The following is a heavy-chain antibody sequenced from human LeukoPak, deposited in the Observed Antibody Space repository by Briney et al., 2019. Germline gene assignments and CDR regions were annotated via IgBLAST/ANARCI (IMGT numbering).Heavy chain of an antibody. Sequence: SETLSLTCSVSPVSIRRHFWIWIRQSPGKGLEYIGRFSYSGNTDYNPSLTGRVSTSADTSKNQFFLRLLSVTAADTAIYYCARDGEGDEGWDYWGQGTLVTVSS. CDR2: FSYSGNT. CDR1: PVSIRRHF. CDR3: ARDGEGDEGWDY. D-gene: IGHD3-10*01. V-gene: IGHV4-59*11. J-gene: IGHJ4*02.